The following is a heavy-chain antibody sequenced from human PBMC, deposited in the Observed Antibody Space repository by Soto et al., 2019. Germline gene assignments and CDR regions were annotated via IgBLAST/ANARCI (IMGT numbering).Heavy chain of an antibody. CDR2: IIPIFRTP. D-gene: IGHD1-1*01. J-gene: IGHJ6*02. Sequence: QVQLVQSGAEVLKAGSSVKVSCKASGDTFDTFAISGVRPAPGQGLEWMGGIIPIFRTPDYGQMFQGRVTMTADVSTSTAYMELSRLRSADTAVFYCARDKDPEQLGGNYYYTLDVWGQGTTVTVSS. V-gene: IGHV1-69*12. CDR3: ARDKDPEQLGGNYYYTLDV. CDR1: GDTFDTFA.